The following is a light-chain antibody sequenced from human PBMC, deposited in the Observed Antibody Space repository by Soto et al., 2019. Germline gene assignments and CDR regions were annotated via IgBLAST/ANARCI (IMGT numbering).Light chain of an antibody. J-gene: IGKJ4*01. CDR1: QSIGSGY. CDR3: QQYDTSPFT. Sequence: DIVLTQSPGTLSLSPGERATLSCRASQSIGSGYLAWFKQKPGQCPRLLIYGAASRATGIPDRFSGIGSGTDFTLAISRLEPEDFALYYCQQYDTSPFTFGGGTKVEIK. CDR2: GAA. V-gene: IGKV3-20*01.